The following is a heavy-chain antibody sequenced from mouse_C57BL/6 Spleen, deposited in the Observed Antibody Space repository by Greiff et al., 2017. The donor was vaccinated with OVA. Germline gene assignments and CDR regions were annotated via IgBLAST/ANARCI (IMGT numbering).Heavy chain of an antibody. V-gene: IGHV1-55*01. CDR2: IYPGSGST. CDR1: GYTFTSYW. D-gene: IGHD1-1*01. J-gene: IGHJ1*03. CDR3: TSSLITTVAARYFDV. Sequence: QVQLKQPGAELVKPGASVKMSCKASGYTFTSYWITWVQQRPGQGLEWIGDIYPGSGSTSYNEKFKSKAKLTVDTSSSTAYMQLSSLTSEDSAAYYCTSSLITTVAARYFDVWGTGTTVTVSS.